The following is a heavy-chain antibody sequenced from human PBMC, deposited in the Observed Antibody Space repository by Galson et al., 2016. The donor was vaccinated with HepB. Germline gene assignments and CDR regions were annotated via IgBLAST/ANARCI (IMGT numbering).Heavy chain of an antibody. CDR1: GFTFSCYW. Sequence: SLRLSCAASGFTFSCYWMSWVRQAPGKGLEWVANINQDGSEKNYVDSVKGRFTISRDNAKNSLYLQMNSLRAEDTAVYYCARDETYCSGGSCYDGQLFDYWGQGTLVTVSS. CDR2: INQDGSEK. V-gene: IGHV3-7*01. D-gene: IGHD2-15*01. J-gene: IGHJ4*02. CDR3: ARDETYCSGGSCYDGQLFDY.